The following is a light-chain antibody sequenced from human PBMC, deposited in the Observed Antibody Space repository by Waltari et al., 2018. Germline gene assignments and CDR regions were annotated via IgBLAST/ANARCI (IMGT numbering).Light chain of an antibody. CDR1: QSVTSIA. Sequence: ETVLTQSPGTLSLSPGERATLSCRASQSVTSIALSWYKQKPGQAPSLLIYGASRRATGIPDRFSGSGSGTDFTLTISRLEPEDFAVYYCQHYDGLVVTFGGGTKVEI. CDR2: GAS. V-gene: IGKV3-20*01. J-gene: IGKJ4*01. CDR3: QHYDGLVVT.